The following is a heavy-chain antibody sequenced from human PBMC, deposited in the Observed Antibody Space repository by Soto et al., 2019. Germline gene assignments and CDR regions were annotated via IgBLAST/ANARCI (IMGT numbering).Heavy chain of an antibody. CDR3: AKDVNPGFYYLDF. CDR2: IWYDSPYK. CDR1: GFDFSTNG. V-gene: IGHV3-33*06. Sequence: QVQLVESGGGVVQPGASLRLSCLASGFDFSTNGMHWVRQAPGKGLEWVAVIWYDSPYKYYGDSVTGRFTISLDHHKTTLYLQMDSLRVDDTAVYYSAKDVNPGFYYLDFWGQGTLVTATS. J-gene: IGHJ4*02. D-gene: IGHD3-10*01.